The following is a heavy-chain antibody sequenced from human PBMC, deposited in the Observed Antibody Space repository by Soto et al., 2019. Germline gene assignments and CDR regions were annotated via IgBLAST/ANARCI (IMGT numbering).Heavy chain of an antibody. CDR3: ARERPDGARLDP. Sequence: SWTRQPPWKGLEWIGYIYYSGSTHYNPSLTSLVTISVDTSKTQVDMKLISVPAADTAVYYCARERPDGARLDPWGQGTLVTV. CDR2: IYYSGST. D-gene: IGHD6-6*01. V-gene: IGHV4-30-4*01. J-gene: IGHJ5*02.